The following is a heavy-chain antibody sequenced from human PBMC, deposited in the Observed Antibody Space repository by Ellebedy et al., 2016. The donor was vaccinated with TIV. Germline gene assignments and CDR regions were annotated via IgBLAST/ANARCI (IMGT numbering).Heavy chain of an antibody. D-gene: IGHD3-22*01. CDR1: GGSFSGYY. J-gene: IGHJ4*02. CDR2: INHSGST. CDR3: ARGSGYYRD. V-gene: IGHV4-34*01. Sequence: MPSETLSLTCAVYGGSFSGYYWSWIRQPPGKGLEWIGEINHSGSTNYNPSLKSRVTISVDTSKNQFSLKLSSVTAADTAVYYCARGSGYYRDWGQGTLVTVSS.